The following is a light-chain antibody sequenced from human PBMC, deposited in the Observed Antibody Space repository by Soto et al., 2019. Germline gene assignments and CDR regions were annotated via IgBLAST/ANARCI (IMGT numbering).Light chain of an antibody. Sequence: EVVMRQSPATLSVSPGGGATLSCRASQGIGDTLAWYQHKPGQAPRLLIYGASSRATGIPDRFTGSGSGTDFTLTISDLEPEDFAVYYCQQYGSSPYTFGQGTKVDIK. CDR1: QGIGDT. J-gene: IGKJ2*01. CDR3: QQYGSSPYT. CDR2: GAS. V-gene: IGKV3-20*01.